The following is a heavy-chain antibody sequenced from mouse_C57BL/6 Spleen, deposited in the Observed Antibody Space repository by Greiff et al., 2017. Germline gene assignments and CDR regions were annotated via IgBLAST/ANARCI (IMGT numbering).Heavy chain of an antibody. CDR3: AREGDGNDPAWFAY. J-gene: IGHJ3*01. Sequence: LVESGAELVRPGTSVKVSCKASGYAFTNYLIEWVKQRPGQGLEWIGVINPGSGGTNYNEKFKGKATLTADKSSSTAYMQLSSLTSEDSAVFFCAREGDGNDPAWFAYWGQGTLVTVSA. D-gene: IGHD2-2*01. CDR2: INPGSGGT. CDR1: GYAFTNYL. V-gene: IGHV1-54*01.